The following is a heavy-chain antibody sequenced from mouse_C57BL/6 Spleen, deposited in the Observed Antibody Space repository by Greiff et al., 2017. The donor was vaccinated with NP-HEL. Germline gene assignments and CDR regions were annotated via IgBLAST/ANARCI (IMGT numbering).Heavy chain of an antibody. CDR1: GFTFSDYY. D-gene: IGHD1-1*01. Sequence: DVKLVESEGGLVQPGSSMKLSCTASGFTFSDYYMAWVRQVPEKGLEWVANINYDGSSTYYLDSLKSRFIISRDNAKNILYLQMSSLKSEDTATYYCAREGDYGSSYRRFDVWGTGTTVTVSS. CDR3: AREGDYGSSYRRFDV. V-gene: IGHV5-16*01. CDR2: INYDGSST. J-gene: IGHJ1*03.